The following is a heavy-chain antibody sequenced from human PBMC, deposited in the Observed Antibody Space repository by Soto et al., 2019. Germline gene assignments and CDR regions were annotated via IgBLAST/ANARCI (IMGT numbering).Heavy chain of an antibody. CDR1: AGTFSSYG. V-gene: IGHV1-69*01. CDR3: ARDRSWKSYDYDSSVTYFYGMDV. D-gene: IGHD3-22*01. CDR2: IMPIFGTP. Sequence: QVQLVQSGAEVKKPGSSVKVSCKASAGTFSSYGISWVRQAPGQGLEWLGVIMPIFGTPNYAQQFQGRVTITADESTSTGYMELSSLTSEDTAVYYCARDRSWKSYDYDSSVTYFYGMDVWGQGTTVTVSS. J-gene: IGHJ6*02.